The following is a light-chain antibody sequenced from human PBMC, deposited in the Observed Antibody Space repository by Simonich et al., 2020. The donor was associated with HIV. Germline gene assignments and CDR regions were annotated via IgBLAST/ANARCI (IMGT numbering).Light chain of an antibody. V-gene: IGLV3-10*01. Sequence: SYELKQPPSVSVSPGQTARITCSGDALPKKYAYWYQQKSGQAPVLVIYEDSKRPSGSPERFAGASSGTMATLTISGAQVEDEADYYCYSTDSSGNHSWVFGGGTKLTVL. CDR3: YSTDSSGNHSWV. J-gene: IGLJ3*02. CDR2: EDS. CDR1: ALPKKY.